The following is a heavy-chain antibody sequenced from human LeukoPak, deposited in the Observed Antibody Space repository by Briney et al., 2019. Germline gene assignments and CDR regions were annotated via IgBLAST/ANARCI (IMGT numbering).Heavy chain of an antibody. J-gene: IGHJ4*02. Sequence: GGSLRLSCAASGFTFSSYSMNWVRQAPGKGLEWVSSISSSSSYIYYADSVKGRFTISRDNAKNSLYLQMNSLRAEDTAVYYCARELYDSSGYRQGGYWGQGTLVTVSS. V-gene: IGHV3-21*01. CDR2: ISSSSSYI. CDR1: GFTFSSYS. D-gene: IGHD3-22*01. CDR3: ARELYDSSGYRQGGY.